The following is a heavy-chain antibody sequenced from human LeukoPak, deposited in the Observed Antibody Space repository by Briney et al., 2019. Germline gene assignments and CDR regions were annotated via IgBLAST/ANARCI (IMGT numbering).Heavy chain of an antibody. Sequence: SETLSLTCAVYGGSFSGYYWSWIRQPPGKGLEWIGEINHSGSTNYNPSLKSRVTISVDTSKNQFSLKPSSVTAADTAVYYCARGIGDFRIAAAGRAYWYFDLWGRGTLVTVSS. CDR3: ARGIGDFRIAAAGRAYWYFDL. D-gene: IGHD6-13*01. CDR1: GGSFSGYY. CDR2: INHSGST. J-gene: IGHJ2*01. V-gene: IGHV4-34*01.